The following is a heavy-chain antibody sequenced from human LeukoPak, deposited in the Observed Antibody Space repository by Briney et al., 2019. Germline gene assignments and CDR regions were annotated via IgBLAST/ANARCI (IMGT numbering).Heavy chain of an antibody. CDR1: GFTFSSYA. CDR3: AKENTNAMDYFDY. J-gene: IGHJ4*02. V-gene: IGHV3-23*01. Sequence: GGSLRLSCAASGFTFSSYAMSWVRQAPGKGLEWVSAISGSGGSTYYADSVKGRFTISRDNSKDTLYLQMNSLRAEDTALYYCAKENTNAMDYFDYWGQGTLVTVSS. CDR2: ISGSGGST.